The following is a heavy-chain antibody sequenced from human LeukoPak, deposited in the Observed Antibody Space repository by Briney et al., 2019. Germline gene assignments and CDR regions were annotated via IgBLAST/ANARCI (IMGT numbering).Heavy chain of an antibody. CDR2: ISYDGSNK. Sequence: GGSLRLSCAASGFTFRANAMSWVRQAPGKGLEWVAVISYDGSNKYYADSVKGRFTISRDNSKNTLYLQMNSLRAEDTAVYYCARASMVNLDYWGQGTLVTVSS. D-gene: IGHD5-18*01. V-gene: IGHV3-30*01. CDR3: ARASMVNLDY. J-gene: IGHJ4*02. CDR1: GFTFRANA.